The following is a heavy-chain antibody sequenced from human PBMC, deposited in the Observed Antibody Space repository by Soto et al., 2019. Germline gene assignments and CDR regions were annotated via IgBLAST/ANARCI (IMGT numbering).Heavy chain of an antibody. D-gene: IGHD3-3*01. J-gene: IGHJ5*02. V-gene: IGHV1-69*01. Sequence: QVQLVQSGAEVKKPGSSVKVSCKASGGTFSSYAISWVRQAPGQGLEWMGGIIPIFGTANYAQKFQGRVTITADESTSTAYMQLSSLRSEDTAVYYCARVHYDFWSGYYRPGFDPWGQGTLVTVSS. CDR2: IIPIFGTA. CDR3: ARVHYDFWSGYYRPGFDP. CDR1: GGTFSSYA.